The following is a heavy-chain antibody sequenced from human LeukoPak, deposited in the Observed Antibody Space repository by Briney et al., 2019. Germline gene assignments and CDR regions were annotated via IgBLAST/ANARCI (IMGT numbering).Heavy chain of an antibody. V-gene: IGHV3-49*04. D-gene: IGHD6-13*01. CDR3: TREAAAGMAPDY. CDR1: GFTFSSYW. CDR2: IRSKAYGGTT. J-gene: IGHJ4*02. Sequence: GGSLRLSCAASGFTFSSYWMSWVRQAPGKGLEWVGFIRSKAYGGTTEYAASVKGRFTISRDDSKSIAYLQMNSLKTEDTAVYYCTREAAAGMAPDYWGQGTLVTVSS.